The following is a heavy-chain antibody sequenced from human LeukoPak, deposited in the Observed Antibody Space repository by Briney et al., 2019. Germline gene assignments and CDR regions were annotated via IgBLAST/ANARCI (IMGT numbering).Heavy chain of an antibody. V-gene: IGHV4-4*07. CDR3: ARERIAAANNWFDP. CDR1: GGSISSYY. Sequence: PSETLSLTCTVSGGSISSYYWSWIRQPAGKGLEWIGSIYHSGSTYYNPSLKSRVTISVDTSKNQFSLKLSSVTAADTAVYYCARERIAAANNWFDPWGQGTLVTVSS. CDR2: IYHSGST. D-gene: IGHD6-13*01. J-gene: IGHJ5*02.